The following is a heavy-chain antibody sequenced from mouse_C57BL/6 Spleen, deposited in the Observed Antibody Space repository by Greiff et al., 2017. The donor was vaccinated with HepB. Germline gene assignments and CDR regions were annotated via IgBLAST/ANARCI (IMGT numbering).Heavy chain of an antibody. V-gene: IGHV1-4*01. J-gene: IGHJ4*01. CDR1: GYTFTSYT. CDR3: ARGAYYAMDY. CDR2: INPSSGYT. Sequence: VMLVESGAELARPGASVKMSCKASGYTFTSYTMHWVKQRPGQGLEWIGYINPSSGYTKYNQKFKDKATLTADKSSSTAYMQLSSLTSEDSAVYYCARGAYYAMDYWGQGTSVTVSS.